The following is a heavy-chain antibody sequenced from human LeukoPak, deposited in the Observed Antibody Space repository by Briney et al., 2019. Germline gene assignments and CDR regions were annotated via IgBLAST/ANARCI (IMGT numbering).Heavy chain of an antibody. CDR2: IYYSGST. J-gene: IGHJ5*02. V-gene: IGHV4-39*01. D-gene: IGHD3-3*01. Sequence: SETLSLTCTVSGGSVSSGSYYWGWIRQPPGKGLEWIGSIYYSGSTYYNPSLKSRVTISVDTSKNQFSLKLSSVTAADTAVYYCARHRRQRITIFGVVLNWFDPWGQGTLVTVPS. CDR3: ARHRRQRITIFGVVLNWFDP. CDR1: GGSVSSGSYY.